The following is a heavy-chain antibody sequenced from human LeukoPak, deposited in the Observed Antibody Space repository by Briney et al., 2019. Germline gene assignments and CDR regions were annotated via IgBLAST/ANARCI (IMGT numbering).Heavy chain of an antibody. V-gene: IGHV3-30*18. CDR3: AKGGGYYYDSSGYLHGFDY. CDR1: GVTLSSYG. Sequence: GGSLRLSCAASGVTLSSYGMHWVRQAPGKGLEWVTVISYDGSNKYYADSVKGRFTISRDNSKNTLYLQMNSLRAEDTAVYYCAKGGGYYYDSSGYLHGFDYWGQGTLVTVSS. D-gene: IGHD3-22*01. CDR2: ISYDGSNK. J-gene: IGHJ4*02.